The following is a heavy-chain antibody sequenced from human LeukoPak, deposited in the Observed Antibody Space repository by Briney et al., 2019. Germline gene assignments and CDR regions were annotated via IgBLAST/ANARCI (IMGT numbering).Heavy chain of an antibody. V-gene: IGHV1-24*01. CDR3: VKDPSIYVWGSYRFDY. D-gene: IGHD3-16*02. CDR2: FDPEDGET. J-gene: IGHJ4*02. CDR1: GYTLTELS. Sequence: GSVKDSCKVSGYTLTELSLHWVRQAPGKELDWMGGFDPEDGETIYARKFQGRVTMTEDTSTETAYMALSGLRSKYTAGCYCVKDPSIYVWGSYRFDYWGQGTLVTVSS.